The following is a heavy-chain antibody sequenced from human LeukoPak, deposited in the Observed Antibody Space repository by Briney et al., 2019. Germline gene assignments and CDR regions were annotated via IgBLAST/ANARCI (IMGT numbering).Heavy chain of an antibody. D-gene: IGHD1-7*01. CDR3: ARDQAGTTTYYYYGMDV. CDR2: INPNSGGT. CDR1: GDTFTGYY. Sequence: ASVKVACKASGDTFTGYYMHWVRQAPGQGLEWMGWINPNSGGTNYAQKFQGRVTMTRDTSISTAYMELSRLRSDDTAVYYCARDQAGTTTYYYYGMDVWGQGTTVTVSS. V-gene: IGHV1-2*02. J-gene: IGHJ6*02.